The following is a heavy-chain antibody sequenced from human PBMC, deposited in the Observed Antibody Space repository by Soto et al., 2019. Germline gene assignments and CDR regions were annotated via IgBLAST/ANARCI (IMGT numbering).Heavy chain of an antibody. J-gene: IGHJ4*02. D-gene: IGHD6-19*01. Sequence: QVQLVQSGAEVKKPGASVKVSCKASGYTFTSYGISWVRQAPGQGLEWMGWISAYNGNTNYAQKLQGRVTMTTDTSTSTASMELRSLRSDDTAVYYCAREHSSGGSNPPYFDYWGQGTLVTVSS. CDR2: ISAYNGNT. CDR3: AREHSSGGSNPPYFDY. CDR1: GYTFTSYG. V-gene: IGHV1-18*01.